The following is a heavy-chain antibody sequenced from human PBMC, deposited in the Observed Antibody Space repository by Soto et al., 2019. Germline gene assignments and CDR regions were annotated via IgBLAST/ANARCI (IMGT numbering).Heavy chain of an antibody. Sequence: PSETLSLTCTVSGGSVSSGSYYWSWIRQPPGKGLEWIGYIYYSGSTNYNPSLKSRVTISVDTSKNQFSLKLGSVTAADTAVYYCARGYSSSWPYYYYYGMDVWGQGTTVPVSS. CDR1: GGSVSSGSYY. V-gene: IGHV4-61*01. J-gene: IGHJ6*02. D-gene: IGHD6-13*01. CDR3: ARGYSSSWPYYYYYGMDV. CDR2: IYYSGST.